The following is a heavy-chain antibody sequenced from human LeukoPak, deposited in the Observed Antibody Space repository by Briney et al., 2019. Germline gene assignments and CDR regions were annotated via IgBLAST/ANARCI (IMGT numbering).Heavy chain of an antibody. D-gene: IGHD3-10*01. V-gene: IGHV4-59*01. CDR2: ISYTGST. J-gene: IGHJ5*02. CDR1: GGSISPYF. Sequence: SETLSLTCTVSGGSISPYFWSRIRQPPGKGLEWIGYISYTGSTNYNPSLKSRVTISVDTSKNQFSLQLTSVTAADTAVYYCARDDYRGVTNFDPWGQGTLVTVSS. CDR3: ARDDYRGVTNFDP.